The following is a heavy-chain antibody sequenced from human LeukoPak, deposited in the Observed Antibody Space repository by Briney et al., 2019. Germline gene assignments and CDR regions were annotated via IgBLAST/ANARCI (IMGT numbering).Heavy chain of an antibody. V-gene: IGHV4-59*08. D-gene: IGHD3-22*01. Sequence: SETLSLTCTVSGGSISSYYWSWIRQPPGKGLEWIGYIYYSGSTNYNPSLKSRVTISVDTSKNQFSLKLSSVTAADTAVYYCARHGGIVVVTDAFDIWGQGTMVTVSS. CDR2: IYYSGST. CDR1: GGSISSYY. CDR3: ARHGGIVVVTDAFDI. J-gene: IGHJ3*02.